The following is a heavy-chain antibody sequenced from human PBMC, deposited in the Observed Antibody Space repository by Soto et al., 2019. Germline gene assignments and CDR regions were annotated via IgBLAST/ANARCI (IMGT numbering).Heavy chain of an antibody. J-gene: IGHJ4*02. CDR2: INAGNGNT. CDR3: ARVGGWYVPDY. Sequence: QVQLVQSGAEEKKPGASVKVSCKASGYTFTSYAMHWVRQAPGQRLEWMGWINAGNGNTKYSQKFQGRVTITRVTSASTAYMELSSLRSEDTAVYYCARVGGWYVPDYWGQGTLVTVSS. D-gene: IGHD6-19*01. CDR1: GYTFTSYA. V-gene: IGHV1-3*05.